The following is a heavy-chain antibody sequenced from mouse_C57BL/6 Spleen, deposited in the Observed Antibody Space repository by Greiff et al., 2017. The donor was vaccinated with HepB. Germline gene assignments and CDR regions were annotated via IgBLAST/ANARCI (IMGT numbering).Heavy chain of an antibody. J-gene: IGHJ2*01. CDR1: GYAFSSYW. CDR3: AREKGYREYYFDY. Sequence: VKLMESGAELVKPGASVKISCKASGYAFSSYWMNWVKQRPGKGLEWIGQIYPGDGDTNYNGKFKGKATLTADKSSSTAYMQLSSLTSEDSAVYFCAREKGYREYYFDYWGQGTTLTVSS. V-gene: IGHV1-80*01. D-gene: IGHD2-14*01. CDR2: IYPGDGDT.